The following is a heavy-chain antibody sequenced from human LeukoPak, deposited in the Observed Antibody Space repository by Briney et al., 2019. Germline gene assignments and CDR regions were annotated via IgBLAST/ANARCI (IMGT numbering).Heavy chain of an antibody. V-gene: IGHV1-3*01. CDR2: INAGNGNT. J-gene: IGHJ6*02. CDR3: ARVDYYYGMDV. Sequence: VASVKVSCRASGYTFTSYAMHWVRQAPGQRLEWMGWINAGNGNTKYSQKFQGRVTITRDTSASTAYMELSSLRSEDTAVYYCARVDYYYGMDVWGQGTTVTVSS. CDR1: GYTFTSYA.